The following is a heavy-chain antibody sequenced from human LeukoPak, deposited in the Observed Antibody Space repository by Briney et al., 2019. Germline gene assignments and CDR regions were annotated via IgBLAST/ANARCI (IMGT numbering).Heavy chain of an antibody. CDR2: ISHDGGVE. J-gene: IGHJ5*02. V-gene: IGHV3-30*18. CDR1: GFTIGNHG. CDR3: AKDWGSSDWYNWFDP. D-gene: IGHD6-19*01. Sequence: GGSLRLSCAVSGFTIGNHGMHWVRQAAGKGLEWVAMISHDGGVEYYRDSVKGRFIISRDNSNNILYLQMSSLRLEDTAVYYCAKDWGSSDWYNWFDPWAREPWSPSPQ.